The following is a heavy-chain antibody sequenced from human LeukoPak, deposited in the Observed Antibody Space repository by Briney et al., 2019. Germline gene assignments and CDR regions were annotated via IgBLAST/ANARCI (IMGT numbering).Heavy chain of an antibody. CDR2: ISGSGITT. Sequence: GGSLRLSCAASGFTFSNYYMNWIRQTPGKGQEWVSYISGSGITTFYAESVEGRFTISRDYTKNSLFLQMDSLRVEDTAVYYCARDLSRGDAFDIWGQGTMVTVSS. D-gene: IGHD3-10*01. CDR3: ARDLSRGDAFDI. J-gene: IGHJ3*02. CDR1: GFTFSNYY. V-gene: IGHV3-11*01.